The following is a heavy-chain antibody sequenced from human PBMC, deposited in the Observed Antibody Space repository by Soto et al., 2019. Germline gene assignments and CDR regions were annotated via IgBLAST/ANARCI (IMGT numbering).Heavy chain of an antibody. Sequence: GGSLRLSCAASGFTFSSYGMHWVRQAPGKGLEWVAVIWYDGSNKYYADSVKGRFTISRDNSKNTLYLQMNSLRAEDTAVYYCARDRLVADYYMDVWGKGTTVTVSS. CDR2: IWYDGSNK. J-gene: IGHJ6*03. D-gene: IGHD2-8*02. CDR3: ARDRLVADYYMDV. V-gene: IGHV3-33*01. CDR1: GFTFSSYG.